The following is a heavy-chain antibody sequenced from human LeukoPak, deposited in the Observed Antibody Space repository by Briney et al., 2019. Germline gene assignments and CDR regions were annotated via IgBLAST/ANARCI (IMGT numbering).Heavy chain of an antibody. V-gene: IGHV3-30*18. CDR3: AKAFGWELTDSVDY. D-gene: IGHD1-26*01. J-gene: IGHJ4*02. CDR2: ISYDGSNK. Sequence: GGSLRLSCAASGFTFSSYGMHWVRQAPGKGLEWVAVISYDGSNKYYADSVKGRFTISRDNSKNTLYLQMNSLRAEDTAVYYCAKAFGWELTDSVDYWGQGTLVTVSS. CDR1: GFTFSSYG.